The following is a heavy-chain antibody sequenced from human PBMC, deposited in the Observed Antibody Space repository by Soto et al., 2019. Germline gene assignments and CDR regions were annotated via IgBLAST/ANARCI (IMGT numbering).Heavy chain of an antibody. CDR3: ARESGGATATLDYYYFYMDV. CDR1: GDTFNDYY. Sequence: QVQLVQSGAEVKRPGASVTVSCRSSGDTFNDYYIHWVRQAPGQGLEGMGWINPNGGVTKYAQKFQGWVSMTRDTYIRTVYMQLSRLRSDDTAVYYCARESGGATATLDYYYFYMDVWGTGTTVTVSS. CDR2: INPNGGVT. D-gene: IGHD5-12*01. V-gene: IGHV1-2*04. J-gene: IGHJ6*03.